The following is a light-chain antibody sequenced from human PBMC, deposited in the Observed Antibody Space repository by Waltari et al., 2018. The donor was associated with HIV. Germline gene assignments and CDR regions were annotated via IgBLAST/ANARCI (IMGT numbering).Light chain of an antibody. J-gene: IGLJ2*01. Sequence: SYELTQPPSVSVYLGQPARIPCSGDALPKPYVYWYQQKSGEAPLLVIYEDSKRPSGIPDRVSGFSSGTMATLTISGAHVDDEADYYCSSADANGLIFGGGTKLTVL. CDR1: ALPKPY. CDR3: SSADANGLI. CDR2: EDS. V-gene: IGLV3-10*01.